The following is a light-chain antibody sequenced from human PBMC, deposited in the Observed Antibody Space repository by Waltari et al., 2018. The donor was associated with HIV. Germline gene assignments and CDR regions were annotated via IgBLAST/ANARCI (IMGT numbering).Light chain of an antibody. Sequence: DIQLTQSPSFLSVSVGDRVTITCRASQGVSRYLAWYQQKAGKAPKVRIYTASTLQSGVPSRFSGSGSGTEFTLTISSLQPEDFATYYCQQFNGYPLTFGGGTKVEIK. V-gene: IGKV1-9*01. CDR2: TAS. CDR1: QGVSRY. CDR3: QQFNGYPLT. J-gene: IGKJ4*01.